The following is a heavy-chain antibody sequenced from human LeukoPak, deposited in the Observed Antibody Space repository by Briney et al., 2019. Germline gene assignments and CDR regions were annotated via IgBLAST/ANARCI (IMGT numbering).Heavy chain of an antibody. CDR2: IYYSGST. CDR3: ARVFKGSHDFWSGYSGPYYYGMDV. J-gene: IGHJ6*02. D-gene: IGHD3-3*01. CDR1: GGSISSYY. V-gene: IGHV4-59*01. Sequence: PSETPSLTCTVSGGSISSYYWSWIRQPPGKGLEWIGYIYYSGSTNYNPSLKSRVTISVDTSKNQFSLKLSSVTAADTAVYYCARVFKGSHDFWSGYSGPYYYGMDVWGQGTTVTVSS.